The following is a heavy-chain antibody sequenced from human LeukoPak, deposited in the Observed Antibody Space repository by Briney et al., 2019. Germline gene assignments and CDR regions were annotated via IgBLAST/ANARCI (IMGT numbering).Heavy chain of an antibody. CDR1: GFTFSSYA. V-gene: IGHV3-23*01. CDR3: AKECAYGGNSCLDY. D-gene: IGHD4-23*01. Sequence: GGSLRLSCAASGFTFSSYAMSWVRQAPGKGLDWASDISTGGDNTYYADSVKGRFTISRDNSRNTLYLQVNSLRAEDTAVYYCAKECAYGGNSCLDYWGQGTLVTVSS. J-gene: IGHJ4*02. CDR2: ISTGGDNT.